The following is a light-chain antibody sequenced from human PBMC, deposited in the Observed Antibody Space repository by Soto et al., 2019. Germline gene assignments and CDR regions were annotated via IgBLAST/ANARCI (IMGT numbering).Light chain of an antibody. CDR1: SSDIGGHNY. CDR2: EVI. Sequence: QSALTQPPSASGSPGQSVIISCTGTSSDIGGHNYVSWYQQHPGKAPKLLIYEVIQRPSGVPDRFSGSKSGNTASLTVSGLQAEDEADYYCTSYAGSDNVIFGGATNLTVL. CDR3: TSYAGSDNVI. J-gene: IGLJ2*01. V-gene: IGLV2-8*01.